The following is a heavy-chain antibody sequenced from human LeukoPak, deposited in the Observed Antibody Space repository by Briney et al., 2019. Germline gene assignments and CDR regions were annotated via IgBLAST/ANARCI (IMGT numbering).Heavy chain of an antibody. CDR1: GFSLSTSGVG. J-gene: IGHJ5*02. V-gene: IGHV2-5*02. D-gene: IGHD3-10*01. CDR2: IYWDDDK. Sequence: SGPTLVKPTQTLTLTCTFSGFSLSTSGVGVGWIRQPPGKALEWLALIYWDDDKRYSPSLKSRLTITKNTSKNQVVLTMTNMDPVDTATYYCARSWYYGSGYNWFDPWGQGTLVTVSS. CDR3: ARSWYYGSGYNWFDP.